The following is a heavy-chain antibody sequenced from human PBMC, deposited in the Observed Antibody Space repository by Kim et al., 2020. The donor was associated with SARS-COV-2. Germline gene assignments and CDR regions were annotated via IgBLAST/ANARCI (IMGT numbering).Heavy chain of an antibody. CDR3: AKDTRHLGYCSSTSCKSVDY. Sequence: GGSLRLSCAASGFTFSSYAMSWVRQAPGKGLEWVSAISGSGGSTYYADSVKGRFTISRDNSKNTLYLQMNSLRAEDTAVYYCAKDTRHLGYCSSTSCKSVDYWGQGTLVTVSS. V-gene: IGHV3-23*01. J-gene: IGHJ4*02. CDR2: ISGSGGST. CDR1: GFTFSSYA. D-gene: IGHD2-2*01.